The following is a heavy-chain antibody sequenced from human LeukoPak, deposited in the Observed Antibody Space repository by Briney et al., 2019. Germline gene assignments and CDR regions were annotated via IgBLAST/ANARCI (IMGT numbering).Heavy chain of an antibody. J-gene: IGHJ6*02. CDR2: IKQDGSEK. V-gene: IGHV3-7*01. CDR1: GFTFSSYW. Sequence: GGSLRLSCAASGFTFSSYWMSWVRQAPGKGLEWVANIKQDGSEKYYVDSVKGRFTISRDNAKNSLYLQMNSLRAEDTAVYYCARVKVPPHYYYGMDVWGQGTTVTVSS. CDR3: ARVKVPPHYYYGMDV.